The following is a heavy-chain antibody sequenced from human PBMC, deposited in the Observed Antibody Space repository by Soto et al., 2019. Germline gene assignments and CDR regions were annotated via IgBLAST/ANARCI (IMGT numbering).Heavy chain of an antibody. CDR1: GFTFSDYY. Sequence: GGSLRLSCAASGFTFSDYYMSWIRQAPGKGLEYISYISSSSGSTNYADSVKGRFTISRDNAKNSLYLQMSSLRAEDTAVYYCARDYTSNGGYDPPPVGTDVWGQGTTVTVSS. J-gene: IGHJ6*02. V-gene: IGHV3-11*06. D-gene: IGHD5-12*01. CDR2: ISSSSGST. CDR3: ARDYTSNGGYDPPPVGTDV.